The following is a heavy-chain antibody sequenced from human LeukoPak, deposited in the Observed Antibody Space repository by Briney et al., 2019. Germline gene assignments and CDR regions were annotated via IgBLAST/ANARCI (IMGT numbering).Heavy chain of an antibody. CDR2: ISSSGIYI. J-gene: IGHJ4*02. V-gene: IGHV3-21*01. D-gene: IGHD2-21*01. CDR3: AQSIGRVVGTFDF. Sequence: GGSLRLSCAASGFTFSSYSMNWVRQAPGKGLEWVSSISSSGIYIYYGDSVKGRFTISRDNAKNSLYLQMNSLRAEDTGVYYCAQSIGRVVGTFDFWGQGTLVTVSS. CDR1: GFTFSSYS.